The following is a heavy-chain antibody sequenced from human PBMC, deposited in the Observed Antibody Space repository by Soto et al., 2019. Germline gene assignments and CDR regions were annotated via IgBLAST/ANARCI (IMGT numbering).Heavy chain of an antibody. CDR3: ANAEHPRRSIGFDY. D-gene: IGHD3-16*02. CDR2: ISATGGST. Sequence: GGSLRLSCAVSGFTFASYVMTWVRQAPGKGLEWVSSISATGGSTYYAGSVKGRFTISRDNSKNTLYLQMNSLRAEDTAIYYCANAEHPRRSIGFDYWGQGTLVTVSS. J-gene: IGHJ4*02. CDR1: GFTFASYV. V-gene: IGHV3-23*01.